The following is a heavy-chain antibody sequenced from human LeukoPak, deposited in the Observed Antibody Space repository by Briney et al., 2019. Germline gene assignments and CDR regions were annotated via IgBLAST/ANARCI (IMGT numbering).Heavy chain of an antibody. CDR1: GGSISSGSYY. V-gene: IGHV4-39*07. Sequence: SETLSLTCTVSGGSISSGSYYWSWIRQPPGKGLEWIGEINHSGSTNYNPSLKSRVTISVDTSKNQFSLKLSSVTAADTAVYYCARELAAIILGLNWFDPWGQGTLVTVSS. D-gene: IGHD2-15*01. CDR3: ARELAAIILGLNWFDP. J-gene: IGHJ5*02. CDR2: INHSGST.